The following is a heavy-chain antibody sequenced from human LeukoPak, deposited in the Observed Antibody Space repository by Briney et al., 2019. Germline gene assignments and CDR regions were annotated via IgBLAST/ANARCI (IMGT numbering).Heavy chain of an antibody. V-gene: IGHV4-34*01. D-gene: IGHD3-9*01. Sequence: SETLSLTCAVYGGSFSGYYWSWIRQPPGKGLEWIGEINHSGSTNYNPSLKSRVTISVDTSKNQFSLKLSSVTAADTAVYYCAKERPSYYDILTGYYPRSLPYYFDYWGQGTLVTVSS. CDR1: GGSFSGYY. CDR3: AKERPSYYDILTGYYPRSLPYYFDY. CDR2: INHSGST. J-gene: IGHJ4*02.